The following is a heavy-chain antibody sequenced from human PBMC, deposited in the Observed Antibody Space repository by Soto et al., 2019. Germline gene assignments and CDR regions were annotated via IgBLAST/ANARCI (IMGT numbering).Heavy chain of an antibody. D-gene: IGHD6-19*01. J-gene: IGHJ5*02. V-gene: IGHV4-34*01. CDR1: GGSFSGYY. Sequence: SETLSLTCAVYGGSFSGYYWSWIRQPPGKGLEWIGEINHSGSTNYNPSLKSRVTISVDKSKNQFSLKLSSVTAADTAVYYCARAAGSSGWYGGHWFDPWGQGTLVTVS. CDR3: ARAAGSSGWYGGHWFDP. CDR2: INHSGST.